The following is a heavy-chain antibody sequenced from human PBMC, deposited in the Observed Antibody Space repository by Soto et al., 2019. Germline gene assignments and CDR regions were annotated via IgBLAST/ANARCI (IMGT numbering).Heavy chain of an antibody. Sequence: EVQLVESGGGLVQPGGSLRLSCAASGFTVSSNYMSWVRQAPGKGLEWVSVIYSGGSTYYADSVKGRFTISRDNSKNTLYLQMNSLRAEDTAVYYCARVVFWYYYMDVWGKGTTVTVSS. CDR3: ARVVFWYYYMDV. CDR1: GFTVSSNY. D-gene: IGHD3-3*01. J-gene: IGHJ6*03. V-gene: IGHV3-66*01. CDR2: IYSGGST.